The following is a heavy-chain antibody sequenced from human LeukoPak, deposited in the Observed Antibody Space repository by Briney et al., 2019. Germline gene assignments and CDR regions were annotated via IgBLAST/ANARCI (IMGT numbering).Heavy chain of an antibody. CDR1: GGTFSSYA. J-gene: IGHJ4*02. Sequence: ASVKVSCKASGGTFSSYAISWVRQAPGQGLEWMGRIIPILGIANYAQKFQGRVTITADKSTSTAYMELSSLRSEDTAVYYCARARYDSSGYYPYYFDYWGQGTLVTVSS. V-gene: IGHV1-69*04. D-gene: IGHD3-22*01. CDR2: IIPILGIA. CDR3: ARARYDSSGYYPYYFDY.